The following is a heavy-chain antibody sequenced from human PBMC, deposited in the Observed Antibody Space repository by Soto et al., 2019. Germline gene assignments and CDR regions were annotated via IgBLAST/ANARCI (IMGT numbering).Heavy chain of an antibody. CDR3: AHTRGEAAWFDY. J-gene: IGHJ4*02. CDR2: IYWDDDK. CDR1: GFSLSTSGVS. D-gene: IGHD6-13*01. Sequence: QITLKESGPTLVKPTQTLTLTCTFSGFSLSTSGVSVGWIRQPPGKALEWLALIYWDDDKPYSPSLKTRSTIPKDTTKNQVVLIMTKMDPVDTATYYCAHTRGEAAWFDYWGQGTLVTVSS. V-gene: IGHV2-5*02.